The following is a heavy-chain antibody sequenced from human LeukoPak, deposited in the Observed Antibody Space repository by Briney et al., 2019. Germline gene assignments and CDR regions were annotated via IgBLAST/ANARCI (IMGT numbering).Heavy chain of an antibody. J-gene: IGHJ6*02. V-gene: IGHV4-59*01. CDR3: ARGRSNYCGMDV. Sequence: KPSEALSLTCSVSDGSINSYYWNWIRRPPGKGLEWIGYIYYNGNTNYSPSLKSRVTMSVDTSKNLFSLKVSSVTAADTAVYYCARGRSNYCGMDVWGQGTTVTVSS. CDR1: DGSINSYY. D-gene: IGHD1-26*01. CDR2: IYYNGNT.